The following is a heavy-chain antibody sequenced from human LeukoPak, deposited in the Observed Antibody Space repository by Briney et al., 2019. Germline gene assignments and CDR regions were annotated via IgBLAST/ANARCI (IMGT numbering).Heavy chain of an antibody. CDR1: GYTFTGYY. Sequence: ASVKVSCKASGYTFTGYYMHWVRQAPGQGLEWMGWINPNSGGTNYAQKFQGRVTISADKSISTAYLQWSSLKASDTAMYYCARQPSIAAAGTSFDYWGQGTLVTVSS. CDR2: INPNSGGT. CDR3: ARQPSIAAAGTSFDY. V-gene: IGHV1-2*02. D-gene: IGHD6-13*01. J-gene: IGHJ4*02.